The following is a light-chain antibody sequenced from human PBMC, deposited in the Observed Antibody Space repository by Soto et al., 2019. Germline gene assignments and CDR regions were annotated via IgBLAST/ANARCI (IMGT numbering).Light chain of an antibody. CDR3: QQSERPPFA. Sequence: EIVLTQSPGTLSLSPGDRATLSCRASQRVSNSYLAWYQQKPGQAPRLLIYDASTRAAGVPDRVTGGWSGTAFTLSSSALEPEDFALYFCQQSERPPFAFGQGTRLEI. J-gene: IGKJ2*01. V-gene: IGKV3-20*01. CDR2: DAS. CDR1: QRVSNSY.